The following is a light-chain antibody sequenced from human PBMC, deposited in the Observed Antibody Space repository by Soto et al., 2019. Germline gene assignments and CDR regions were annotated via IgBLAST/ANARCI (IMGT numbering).Light chain of an antibody. Sequence: QSVLTQPPSASETPGQRISISCSGSSSNIGSNTVNWYQELPGTAPKLLIHTNNQRPSGVPDRFSGSKSGTSASLAISGLQSEDEADYYCATWDDSLNAVVFGGGTKLTVL. CDR1: SSNIGSNT. J-gene: IGLJ2*01. CDR3: ATWDDSLNAVV. CDR2: TNN. V-gene: IGLV1-44*01.